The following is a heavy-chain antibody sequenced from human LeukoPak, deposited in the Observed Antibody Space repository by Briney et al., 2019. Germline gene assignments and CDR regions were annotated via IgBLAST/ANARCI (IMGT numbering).Heavy chain of an antibody. CDR1: GFTFSSYE. D-gene: IGHD3-22*01. V-gene: IGHV3-48*03. CDR3: ARESTYYYDSSYFDY. Sequence: GALRLSCAGSGFTFSSYEMNWVRQAPGKGLEGGSYISSSGSNIYYADSVKGRFTISRDNAKNSLYLQMNSLRAEDTAVYYCARESTYYYDSSYFDYWGQGTLVTVSS. CDR2: ISSSGSNI. J-gene: IGHJ4*02.